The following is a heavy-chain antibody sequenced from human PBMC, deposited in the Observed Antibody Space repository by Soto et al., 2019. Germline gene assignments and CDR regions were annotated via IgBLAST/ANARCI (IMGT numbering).Heavy chain of an antibody. V-gene: IGHV3-30*18. J-gene: IGHJ6*02. CDR1: GFTFSSYG. CDR2: ISYDGSNK. CDR3: ANWDILTDSAYYYGFDV. Sequence: GGSLRLSCAASGFTFSSYGMHWVRQAPGKGLEWVAVISYDGSNKYYADSVKGRFTISRDNYKNTLYLQMNSLRAEDTAVYYCANWDILTDSAYYYGFDVWGQGTTVTVSS. D-gene: IGHD3-9*01.